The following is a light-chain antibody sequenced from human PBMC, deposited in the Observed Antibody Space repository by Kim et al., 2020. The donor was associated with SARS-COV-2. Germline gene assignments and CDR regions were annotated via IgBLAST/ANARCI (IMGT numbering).Light chain of an antibody. V-gene: IGLV8-61*01. Sequence: QTVVTQEPSFSVSPGGTVTLTCGLSSGSVSTSHSPSWYQQTPGQPPRTLIYSTNSRSPGVPDRFSGSILGNKAALTITGAQADDECDYYCALHVGSAIWVFGGGTKMTVL. CDR3: ALHVGSAIWV. CDR2: STN. J-gene: IGLJ3*02. CDR1: SGSVSTSHS.